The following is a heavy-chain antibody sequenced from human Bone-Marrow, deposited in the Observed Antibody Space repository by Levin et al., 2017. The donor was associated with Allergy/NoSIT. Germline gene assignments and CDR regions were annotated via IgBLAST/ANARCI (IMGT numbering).Heavy chain of an antibody. CDR2: IKQDGSEK. Sequence: GGSLRLSCAASGFTFSSYWMSWVRQAPGKGLEWVANIKQDGSEKYYVDSVKGRFTISRDNAKNSLYLQMNSLRAEDTAVYYCARHGLAARRRSYYYYYYMDVWGKGTTVTVSS. CDR1: GFTFSSYW. CDR3: ARHGLAARRRSYYYYYYMDV. V-gene: IGHV3-7*03. J-gene: IGHJ6*03. D-gene: IGHD6-6*01.